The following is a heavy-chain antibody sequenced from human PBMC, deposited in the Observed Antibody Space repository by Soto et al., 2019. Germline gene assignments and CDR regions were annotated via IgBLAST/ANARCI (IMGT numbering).Heavy chain of an antibody. CDR1: GGTFSSYS. CDR2: IIPSFGTA. Sequence: QVQLVQSGAEVKKPGSSVKVSCKASGGTFSSYSINWVRLAPGQGLEWMGEIIPSFGTANYAQKFQGRVTSTADEATSTAYIELSSLRSEDTDVYYCARDGGRHSGGIDYWGQGTLVTVSS. J-gene: IGHJ4*02. D-gene: IGHD1-26*01. V-gene: IGHV1-69*01. CDR3: ARDGGRHSGGIDY.